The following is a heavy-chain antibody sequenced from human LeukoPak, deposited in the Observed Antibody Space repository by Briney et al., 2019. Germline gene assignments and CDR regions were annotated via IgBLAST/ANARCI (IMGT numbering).Heavy chain of an antibody. CDR1: GYSFTSYW. Sequence: GESLRISCKGSGYSFTSYWIGWVRQMPGKGLEWMGIIYPGDSDTRYSPSFQGQVAISADKSITTAYLQWSSLKASDTAMYYYARLVMVRGVIISYYFDYWGQGTLVTVSS. D-gene: IGHD3-10*01. CDR2: IYPGDSDT. V-gene: IGHV5-51*01. CDR3: ARLVMVRGVIISYYFDY. J-gene: IGHJ4*02.